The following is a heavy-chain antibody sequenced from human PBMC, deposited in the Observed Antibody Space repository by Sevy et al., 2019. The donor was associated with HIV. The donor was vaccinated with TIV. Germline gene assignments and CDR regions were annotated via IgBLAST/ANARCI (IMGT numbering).Heavy chain of an antibody. CDR2: INHSGST. Sequence: SETLSLTCAVYGGSFSGYYWNWIRQPPGKGLEWIGEINHSGSTNYNPSLKSRVTISVDTSKNQFSLKLSSVTAADTAVYYCAARGGQWLVPFDYWGQGTLVTVSS. V-gene: IGHV4-34*01. J-gene: IGHJ4*02. D-gene: IGHD6-19*01. CDR3: AARGGQWLVPFDY. CDR1: GGSFSGYY.